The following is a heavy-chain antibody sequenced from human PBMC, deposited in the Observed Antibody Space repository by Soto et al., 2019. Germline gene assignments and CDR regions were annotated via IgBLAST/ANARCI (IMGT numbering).Heavy chain of an antibody. CDR2: INPNHSNT. Sequence: QVQLVQSGAEVKEPGASVKVSCKASGYTFTNYGISWVRQAHGQVLKWMGCINPNHSNTREARKVQGRVTMTTNTSTSTAYMELRSLRSDDTAVYYCAKDNCDRYRCYLPDYWGQGALVTVSS. CDR1: GYTFTNYG. D-gene: IGHD2-2*01. V-gene: IGHV1-18*01. J-gene: IGHJ4*02. CDR3: AKDNCDRYRCYLPDY.